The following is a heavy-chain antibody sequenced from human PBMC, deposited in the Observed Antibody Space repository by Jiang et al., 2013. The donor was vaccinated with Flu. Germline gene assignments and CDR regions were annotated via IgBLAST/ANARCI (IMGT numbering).Heavy chain of an antibody. CDR1: GYIFSNYW. CDR3: ARLTFSGSYYGLDV. Sequence: GAEVKKPGESLKISCLGSGYIFSNYWIAWVRQMSGKGLEWVGIIYPGDSDTTYSPSFQGQVTISADTSTNTVFLQWNSLKASDSAVYYCARLTFSGSYYGLDVWGEGTAVTVSS. J-gene: IGHJ6*04. CDR2: IYPGDSDT. V-gene: IGHV5-51*01. D-gene: IGHD6-25*01.